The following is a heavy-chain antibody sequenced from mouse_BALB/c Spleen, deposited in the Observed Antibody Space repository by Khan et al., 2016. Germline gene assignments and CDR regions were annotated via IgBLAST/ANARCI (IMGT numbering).Heavy chain of an antibody. CDR1: GYPFTNYI. J-gene: IGHJ4*01. D-gene: IGHD2-12*01. Sequence: VQLQQSGPELVKPGASVKMSCKTSGYPFTNYILHWVKQKPGQGLEWIGYINPHNDGTKYNEKFKGKATLTSDKSSSTAYMDLSSLTSEDCAVYYCARVYSYDWDVMDYWGQGTSVTVSS. CDR3: ARVYSYDWDVMDY. CDR2: INPHNDGT. V-gene: IGHV1S136*01.